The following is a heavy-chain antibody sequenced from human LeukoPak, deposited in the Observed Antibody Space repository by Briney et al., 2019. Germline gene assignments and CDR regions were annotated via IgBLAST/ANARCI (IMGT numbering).Heavy chain of an antibody. J-gene: IGHJ4*01. Sequence: GGSLRLSCAVSGFAFTDYWMNWVRQAPGKGLEWVASIRQDGGEKSYVDSVKGRFTISRDNTKSSLYLQINSLRAEDTAVYHCARDGTAAGLYFDLWGQGTLVTVSS. CDR2: IRQDGGEK. V-gene: IGHV3-7*01. CDR1: GFAFTDYW. CDR3: ARDGTAAGLYFDL. D-gene: IGHD6-13*01.